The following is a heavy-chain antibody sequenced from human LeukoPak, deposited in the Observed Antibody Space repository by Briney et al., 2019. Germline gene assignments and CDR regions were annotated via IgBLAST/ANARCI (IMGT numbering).Heavy chain of an antibody. D-gene: IGHD6-13*01. Sequence: ASVKVSCKASGYTFTGYYMHWVRQAPGQGLEWMGWINPNSGGTNYAQKFQGRVTMTRDTSISTAYMELSRLRSDDTAVYYCARETAAEPSLDPWGQGTLVTVSS. CDR2: INPNSGGT. V-gene: IGHV1-2*02. CDR3: ARETAAEPSLDP. J-gene: IGHJ5*02. CDR1: GYTFTGYY.